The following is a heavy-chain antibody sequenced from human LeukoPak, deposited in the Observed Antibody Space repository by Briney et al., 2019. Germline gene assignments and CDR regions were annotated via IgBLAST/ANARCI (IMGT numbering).Heavy chain of an antibody. CDR3: ARVKPDDYVWGSYRHPAFDY. D-gene: IGHD3-16*02. J-gene: IGHJ4*02. V-gene: IGHV4-59*01. Sequence: SETLSLTCTVSGGSISSYYWSWIRQPPGKGLEWIGYIYYSGSTNYNPSLKSRVTISVDTSKNQFSLKLSSVTAADTAVYYCARVKPDDYVWGSYRHPAFDYWGQGTLVTVSS. CDR2: IYYSGST. CDR1: GGSISSYY.